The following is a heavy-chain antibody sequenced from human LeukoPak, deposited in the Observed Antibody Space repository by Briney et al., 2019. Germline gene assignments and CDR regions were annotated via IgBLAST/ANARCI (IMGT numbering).Heavy chain of an antibody. Sequence: GGSLRLSCAASGFTFSSHWMSWVRQAPGKGLEWVANIKQDGSEKYYVDSVKGRFTISRDNAKNSLYLQMNSLRAEDTAVYYCAREGGSYYCSDYWGQGTLVTVSS. J-gene: IGHJ4*02. CDR1: GFTFSSHW. V-gene: IGHV3-7*01. D-gene: IGHD1-26*01. CDR2: IKQDGSEK. CDR3: AREGGSYYCSDY.